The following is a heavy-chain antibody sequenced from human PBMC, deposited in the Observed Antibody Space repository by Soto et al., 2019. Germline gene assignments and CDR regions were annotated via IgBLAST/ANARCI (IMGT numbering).Heavy chain of an antibody. CDR2: IYHSGST. Sequence: QVQLQESGPGLVKPSGTLSLTCAVSGGSISSSNWWSWVRQPPGKGLEWIGEIYHSGSTNYNPSLHMRVTISVDKSKNQFSLKLSSVTAADMAVYYCASTSSWYDYYYYYGMDVWGQGTTVTVSS. D-gene: IGHD6-13*01. V-gene: IGHV4-4*02. CDR1: GGSISSSNW. CDR3: ASTSSWYDYYYYYGMDV. J-gene: IGHJ6*02.